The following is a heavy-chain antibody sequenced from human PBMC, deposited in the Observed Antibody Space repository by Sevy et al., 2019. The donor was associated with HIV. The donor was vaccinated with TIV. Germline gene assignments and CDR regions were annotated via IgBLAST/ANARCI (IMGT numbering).Heavy chain of an antibody. Sequence: GESLKISCAASGFTFSSYSMNWVRQAPGKGLEWVSYISSSSSTIYYAASVKGRFTISRDNAKNSLYLQMNSLRDEDTAVYYCAREGSIVVVPAAMPPAHYYYGMDVWGQGTTVTVSS. J-gene: IGHJ6*02. V-gene: IGHV3-48*02. CDR2: ISSSSSTI. D-gene: IGHD2-2*01. CDR3: AREGSIVVVPAAMPPAHYYYGMDV. CDR1: GFTFSSYS.